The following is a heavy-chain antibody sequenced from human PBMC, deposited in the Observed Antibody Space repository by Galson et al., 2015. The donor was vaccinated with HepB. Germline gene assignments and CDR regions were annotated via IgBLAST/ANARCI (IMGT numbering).Heavy chain of an antibody. J-gene: IGHJ5*02. Sequence: SETLSLTCTVSGGSFSGYYWSWIRQPPGKGLEWIGEINHSGSTNYNPSLKSRVTISVDTSKNQFSLKLSSVTAADTAVYYCARPSYYYDSSGSSPWPDNNWFDPWGQGTLVTVSS. CDR2: INHSGST. CDR3: ARPSYYYDSSGSSPWPDNNWFDP. CDR1: GGSFSGYY. V-gene: IGHV4-34*01. D-gene: IGHD3-22*01.